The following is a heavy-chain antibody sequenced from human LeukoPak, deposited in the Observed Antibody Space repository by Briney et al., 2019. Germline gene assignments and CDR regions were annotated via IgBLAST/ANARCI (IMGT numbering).Heavy chain of an antibody. V-gene: IGHV3-7*01. D-gene: IGHD4-17*01. Sequence: GGSLRLSCIASGFTFAHYCMSWVRQAQGKWLEWVAYIKEDGSDKYYVDSVKGRFTISRDNTQNSLYVQMNSLRAEDTAVYYCARLKDAVTIFDYWGQGILVTVSS. CDR2: IKEDGSDK. CDR3: ARLKDAVTIFDY. J-gene: IGHJ4*02. CDR1: GFTFAHYC.